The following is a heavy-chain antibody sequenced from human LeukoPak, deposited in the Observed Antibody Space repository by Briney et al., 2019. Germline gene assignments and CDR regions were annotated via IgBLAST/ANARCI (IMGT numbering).Heavy chain of an antibody. CDR1: GGSISSYY. CDR2: IYTSGST. V-gene: IGHV4-4*07. J-gene: IGHJ5*02. Sequence: SXTLSLTCTVSGGSISSYYWSWIRQPAGKGLEWIGRIYTSGSTNYNPSLKSRVTMSVDTSKNQFSLKLSSVTAADTAVYYCARDMVRGVYTWFDPWGQGTLVTVSS. CDR3: ARDMVRGVYTWFDP. D-gene: IGHD3-10*01.